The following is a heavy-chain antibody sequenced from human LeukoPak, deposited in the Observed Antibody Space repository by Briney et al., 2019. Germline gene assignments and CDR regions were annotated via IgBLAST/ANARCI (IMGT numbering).Heavy chain of an antibody. CDR3: ATEGENWFDP. CDR2: IYHSGST. V-gene: IGHV4-38-2*02. Sequence: SETPSLTCTVSGYSISSGYYWGWIRQPPGKGLEWIGSIYHSGSTYYNPSLKSRVTISVDTSKNQFSLRLSSVTAADTAVYYCATEGENWFDPWGQGTLVTVSS. J-gene: IGHJ5*02. CDR1: GYSISSGYY.